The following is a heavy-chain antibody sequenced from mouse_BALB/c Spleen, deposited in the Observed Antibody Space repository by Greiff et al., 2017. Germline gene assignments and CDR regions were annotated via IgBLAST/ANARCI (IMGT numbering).Heavy chain of an antibody. J-gene: IGHJ4*01. Sequence: VKLMESGAELVRPGSSVKISCKASGYAFSSYWMNWVKQRPGQGLEWIGQIYPGDGDTNYNGKFKGKATLTADKSSSTAYMQLSSLTSEDSAVYFCARPLAAADAIDYWGQGTSVTVSS. CDR3: ARPLAAADAIDY. V-gene: IGHV1-80*01. CDR1: GYAFSSYW. CDR2: IYPGDGDT.